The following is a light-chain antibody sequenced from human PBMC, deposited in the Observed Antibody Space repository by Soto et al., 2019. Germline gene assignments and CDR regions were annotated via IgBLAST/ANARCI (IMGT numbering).Light chain of an antibody. CDR1: HGMRNF. CDR2: AAS. V-gene: IGKV1-27*01. Sequence: DIQMTQSPTSLSASVGDRVTITCRASHGMRNFVAWYQQKPGKAPKLLIYAASTLQSGVPSRFSGSGSGTDFTLTINSLQPEDVATYSCQKYSSVPVFGPGTKVEIK. CDR3: QKYSSVPV. J-gene: IGKJ3*01.